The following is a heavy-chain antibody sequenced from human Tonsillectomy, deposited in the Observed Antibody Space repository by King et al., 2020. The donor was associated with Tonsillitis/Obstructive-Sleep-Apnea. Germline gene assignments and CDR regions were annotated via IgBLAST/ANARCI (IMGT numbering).Heavy chain of an antibody. CDR3: ARRAYWTNGVCYQRDYYYYAMDV. J-gene: IGHJ6*02. CDR1: GYTFTGYY. V-gene: IGHV1-2*02. D-gene: IGHD2-8*01. Sequence: QLVQSGAEVKKPGASVKVSCKASGYTFTGYYMHWVRQAPGQGLEWMGWINPNSGGTNYAQKFQGRVTMTRDTSISTAYMELSRLRSADTDVYYCARRAYWTNGVCYQRDYYYYAMDVGGQGTTVTVSS. CDR2: INPNSGGT.